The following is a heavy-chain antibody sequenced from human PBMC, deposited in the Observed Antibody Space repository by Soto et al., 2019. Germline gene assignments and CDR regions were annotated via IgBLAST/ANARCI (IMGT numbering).Heavy chain of an antibody. V-gene: IGHV3-11*01. Sequence: LGGTLRLTCSASAFKFSDYYMGWVRQAPVKGLEWVSYLSGSGDVIYYADSVKGRFTISRDNDKKSVHLQMDTLRAEDTALYYCARAPDCGEGSCYRHFDLWGQGTRVTVSS. D-gene: IGHD2-15*01. CDR3: ARAPDCGEGSCYRHFDL. CDR2: LSGSGDVI. J-gene: IGHJ4*02. CDR1: AFKFSDYY.